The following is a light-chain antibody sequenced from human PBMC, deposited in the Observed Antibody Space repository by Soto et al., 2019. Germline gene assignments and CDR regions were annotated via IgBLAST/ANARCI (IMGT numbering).Light chain of an antibody. CDR1: SSDVGGYNY. CDR3: CSYAGSYTLGA. CDR2: DVT. J-gene: IGLJ2*01. V-gene: IGLV2-11*01. Sequence: QSALTQPRSVSGSPGQSVTISCTGTSSDVGGYNYVSWYQQKPGKAPKLMIYDVTKRPSGVPDRFSGAKSGNTASLTISGLQAEDEADFYCCSYAGSYTLGAFGGGTKLTVL.